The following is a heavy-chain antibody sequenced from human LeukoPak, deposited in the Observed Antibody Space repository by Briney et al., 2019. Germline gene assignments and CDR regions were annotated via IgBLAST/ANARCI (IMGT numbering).Heavy chain of an antibody. CDR2: IWYDGSNK. J-gene: IGHJ4*02. D-gene: IGHD3-3*01. Sequence: GSLRLSCAASGFTFSSYGMHWVRQAPGKGLEWVALIWYDGSNKYYADSVKGRFTISRDNSKNTLYLQMNSLRAEDTAVYYCARYEGSTAALDHWGQGTLVTVSS. CDR1: GFTFSSYG. CDR3: ARYEGSTAALDH. V-gene: IGHV3-33*01.